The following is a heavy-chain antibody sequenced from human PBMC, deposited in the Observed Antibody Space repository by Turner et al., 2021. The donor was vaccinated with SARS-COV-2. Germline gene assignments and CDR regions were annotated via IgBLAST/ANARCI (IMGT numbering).Heavy chain of an antibody. CDR3: ARGDVVGADFDF. D-gene: IGHD1-26*01. J-gene: IGHJ4*02. V-gene: IGHV1-46*03. CDR2: INGRGDVT. Sequence: QVQLLQSGAEVKKPGASGKVSCRASGYIFTNYYMHWVRQAPGQGLEWMGIINGRGDVTGYAEKVQGRVTMTTDTSTRTVYMKVKSLRSDDTAVYFCARGDVVGADFDFWGQGTLVTVSP. CDR1: GYIFTNYY.